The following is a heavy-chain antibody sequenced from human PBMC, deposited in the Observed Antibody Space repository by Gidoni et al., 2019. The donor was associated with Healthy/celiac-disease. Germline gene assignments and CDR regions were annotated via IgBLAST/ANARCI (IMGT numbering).Heavy chain of an antibody. J-gene: IGHJ1*01. V-gene: IGHV4-59*01. CDR1: GVSISSYY. Sequence: QVQLPESGPGLVKPSETLSLTCPVSGVSISSYYWSWIRQPPGKGLEWIGYIYYSGSTNYNPSLKSRVTISVDTSKNQFSLKLSSVTAADTAVYYCARGTHSGGGNFQHWGQGTLVTVSS. CDR2: IYYSGST. CDR3: ARGTHSGGGNFQH. D-gene: IGHD2-8*02.